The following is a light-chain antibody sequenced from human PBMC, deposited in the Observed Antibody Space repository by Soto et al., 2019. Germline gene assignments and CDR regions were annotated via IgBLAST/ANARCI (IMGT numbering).Light chain of an antibody. CDR2: GAF. V-gene: IGKV3-15*01. J-gene: IGKJ5*01. Sequence: EVVMTQSPATLSVSPGERVTLSCRASQSISNTLVWYQQKPGQAPRLLISGAFNRATGVPARFRGSGSGTDFTLTISSVQSEDFAVYYCQQYSDWPITFVQGTRLE. CDR3: QQYSDWPIT. CDR1: QSISNT.